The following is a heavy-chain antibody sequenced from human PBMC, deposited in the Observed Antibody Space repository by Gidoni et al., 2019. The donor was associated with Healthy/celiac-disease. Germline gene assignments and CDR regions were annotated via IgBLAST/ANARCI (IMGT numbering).Heavy chain of an antibody. CDR2: SYSGGST. CDR3: ARPRGATITYY. Sequence: EVQLVASGGGLVQPGGSLRLSCAASGFTVSSNDMSWVRQAPGKGLEWGSVSYSGGSTYYADSVKGRFTISRDNSKNTLYLKMNSLRAEDTAVYYCARPRGATITYYWGQGTRVTVSS. D-gene: IGHD5-12*01. V-gene: IGHV3-66*04. J-gene: IGHJ4*02. CDR1: GFTVSSND.